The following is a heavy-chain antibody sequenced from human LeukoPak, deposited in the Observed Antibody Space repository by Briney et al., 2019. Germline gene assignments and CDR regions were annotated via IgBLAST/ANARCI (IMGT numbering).Heavy chain of an antibody. V-gene: IGHV4-61*02. J-gene: IGHJ4*02. Sequence: SETLSLTCAVSGGSISSGSYYWRWIRQPAGKGLEWIGRIYTSGSTNYNPSLKSRITISVDTSKNQFSLKLSSVTAADTAVYYCAREGESDIVVVPAAIREYYFDYWGQGTLVTVSS. D-gene: IGHD2-2*01. CDR1: GGSISSGSYY. CDR3: AREGESDIVVVPAAIREYYFDY. CDR2: IYTSGST.